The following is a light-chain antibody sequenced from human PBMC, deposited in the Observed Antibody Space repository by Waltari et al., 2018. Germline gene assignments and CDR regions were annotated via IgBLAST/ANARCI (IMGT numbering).Light chain of an antibody. CDR2: STN. CDR1: TSNIASNT. CDR3: ASWDNGVKVSYV. V-gene: IGLV1-44*01. J-gene: IGLJ1*01. Sequence: QSVLTQSPSASGTPGQSVTISCSGSTSNIASNTVNWYQQLPGMAPKLLIYSTNKRPSGGPELFSGSKSGTSASLAISGLQSEDEADYYCASWDNGVKVSYVFGTGTKVTVL.